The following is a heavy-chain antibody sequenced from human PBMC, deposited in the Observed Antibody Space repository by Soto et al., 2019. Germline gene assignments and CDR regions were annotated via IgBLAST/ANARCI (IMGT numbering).Heavy chain of an antibody. D-gene: IGHD6-6*01. CDR1: GGSISSHY. J-gene: IGHJ4*02. Sequence: ETLSLTCTVSGGSISSHYWTWIWIRQLPGKGLEWVSIIYSDGTTSYADSVKGRFTISRDNFKNTLHLQMNSLRAEDTAVYYCAILSNWGQGTLVTVSS. CDR3: AILSN. V-gene: IGHV3-53*01. CDR2: IYSDGTT.